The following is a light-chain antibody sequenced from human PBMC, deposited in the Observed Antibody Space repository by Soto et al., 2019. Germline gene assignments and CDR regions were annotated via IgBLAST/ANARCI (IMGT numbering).Light chain of an antibody. CDR1: QSVSSN. Sequence: EIVMTQSPATLSVSPGERDTRSCRASQSVSSNLAWYQQKPGQAPRLLIYGASTRATGIPARFSGSGSGTEFTLTISSLQSEDFAVYYCQQYNNWPWTFGQGTRWRS. J-gene: IGKJ1*01. CDR2: GAS. V-gene: IGKV3-15*01. CDR3: QQYNNWPWT.